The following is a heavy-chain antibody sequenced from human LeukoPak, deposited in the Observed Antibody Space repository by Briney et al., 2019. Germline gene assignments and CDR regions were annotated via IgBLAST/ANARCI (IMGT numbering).Heavy chain of an antibody. D-gene: IGHD2-2*01. V-gene: IGHV4-59*08. CDR2: IYYSGST. Sequence: SETLSLTCTVSGGSISSYYWSWIRQLPGKGLAWIGYIYYSGSTNYNPSLKSRVTISVDTSKNQFSLKLSSVTAADTAVYYCARALVVPAAPNTFDPWGQGTLVTVSS. CDR3: ARALVVPAAPNTFDP. J-gene: IGHJ5*02. CDR1: GGSISSYY.